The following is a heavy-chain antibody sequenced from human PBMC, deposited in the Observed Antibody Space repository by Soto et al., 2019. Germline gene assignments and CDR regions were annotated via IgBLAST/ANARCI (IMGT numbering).Heavy chain of an antibody. CDR1: GGWMCSSSYY. Sequence: SENLCQSCTGSGGWMCSSSYYWGWIRQPPGKGLEWIGSIYYSGSTYYNPSLKSRVTISVDTSKNQFSLKLSSVTAADTAVYYRARHGGELLSDRAGMDAWGQGPTIT. J-gene: IGHJ6*02. V-gene: IGHV4-39*01. D-gene: IGHD2-2*01. CDR3: ARHGGELLSDRAGMDA. CDR2: IYYSGST.